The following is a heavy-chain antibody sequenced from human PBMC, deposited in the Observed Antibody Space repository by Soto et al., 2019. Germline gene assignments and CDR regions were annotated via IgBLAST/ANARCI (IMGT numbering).Heavy chain of an antibody. V-gene: IGHV1-69*12. CDR2: IIPIFGTA. D-gene: IGHD5-12*01. CDR1: GGTFSSYT. CDR3: ARGNHRWLQLWYFDL. Sequence: QVQLVQSGAEVKKPGSSVTVSCKACGGTFSSYTTSWVRQAPGQGLEWMGGIIPIFGTANYAQKFQGRVTITADESTSTAYMELSSLRSEDTAVYYCARGNHRWLQLWYFDLWGRGTLVTVSS. J-gene: IGHJ2*01.